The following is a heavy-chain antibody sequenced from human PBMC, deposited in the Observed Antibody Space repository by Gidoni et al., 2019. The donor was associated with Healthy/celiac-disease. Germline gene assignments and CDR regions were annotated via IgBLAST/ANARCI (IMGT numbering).Heavy chain of an antibody. D-gene: IGHD3-22*01. CDR3: ARDQYYYDSSGTDAFDI. V-gene: IGHV3-74*01. Sequence: EVQLVESGGGLVQPGGSLRLSCAASGFTFSSYWMHWVRQAPGTGLVWVSRINIDGSSTSYADSVKGRFTISRDNAKNTLYLQMNSLRAEDTAVYYCARDQYYYDSSGTDAFDIWGQGTMVTVSS. J-gene: IGHJ3*02. CDR2: INIDGSST. CDR1: GFTFSSYW.